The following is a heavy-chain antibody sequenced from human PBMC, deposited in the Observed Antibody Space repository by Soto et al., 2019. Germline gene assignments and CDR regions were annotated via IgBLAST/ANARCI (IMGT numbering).Heavy chain of an antibody. CDR2: ISWNSDII. CDR3: ARESSTWYALDY. V-gene: IGHV3-9*01. D-gene: IGHD6-13*01. CDR1: GFTFEDHA. J-gene: IGHJ4*02. Sequence: LRLSCVASGFTFEDHAMHWVRQGPGKGLEWVSGISWNSDIIVYADSVKGRFTMSRDNVKNSLYLQMSSLRSEDTAVYYCARESSTWYALDYWGQGTMVTVSS.